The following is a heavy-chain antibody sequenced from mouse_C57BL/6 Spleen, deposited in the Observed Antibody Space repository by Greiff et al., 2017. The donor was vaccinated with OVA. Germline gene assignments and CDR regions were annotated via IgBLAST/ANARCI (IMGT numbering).Heavy chain of an antibody. CDR2: IDPETGGT. Sequence: QVQLQQSGAELVRPGASVTLSCKASGYTFTDYEMHWVKQTPVHGLEWIGAIDPETGGTAYNQKFKGKAILTADKSSSTAYMELRSLTTEDSAVYYCTVYGSSYGFAYWGQGTLVTVSA. V-gene: IGHV1-15*01. D-gene: IGHD1-1*01. CDR1: GYTFTDYE. CDR3: TVYGSSYGFAY. J-gene: IGHJ3*01.